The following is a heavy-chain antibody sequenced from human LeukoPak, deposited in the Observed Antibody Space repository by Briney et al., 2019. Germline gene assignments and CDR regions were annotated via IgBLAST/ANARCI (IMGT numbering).Heavy chain of an antibody. CDR3: ARDSGWKFDP. V-gene: IGHV3-7*01. J-gene: IGHJ5*02. CDR1: GFTFSNYW. CDR2: IKPDGSEK. D-gene: IGHD3-10*01. Sequence: GGSLRLSCAASGFTFSNYWMTWVRQAPGKGLEWVATIKPDGSEKYYVDSVKGRFTISRDNAKNSLFVQMNSLRVEDTAVYYCARDSGWKFDPWGQGTLVTVSS.